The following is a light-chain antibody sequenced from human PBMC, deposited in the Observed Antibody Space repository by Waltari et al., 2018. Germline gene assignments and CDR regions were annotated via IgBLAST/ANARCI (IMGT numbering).Light chain of an antibody. CDR1: QSITTE. V-gene: IGKV3-15*01. CDR2: GAA. J-gene: IGKJ4*02. CDR3: QQYKEWPPVT. Sequence: EIVMTQSPATLSVSPGQRATLSCRASQSITTELARYQQKPGQAPRLLIYGAATRDTGVPDRFTGRGSGTQFTLTISSLQSEDVAVYFCQQYKEWPPVTFGGGTRVEIK.